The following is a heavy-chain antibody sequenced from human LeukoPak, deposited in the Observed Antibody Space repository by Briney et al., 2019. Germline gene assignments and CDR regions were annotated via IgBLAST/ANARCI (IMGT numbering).Heavy chain of an antibody. Sequence: TSETLSLPCAVYGGPHSGYYGSWMRQPPGEGLEWIGEINHSGSTNYNPSLKSRVTISVDTSKNQISLKLTSVTAADTAGYYCASWGAFEIWRQETMLTVSS. CDR1: GGPHSGYY. CDR3: ASWGAFEI. V-gene: IGHV4-34*01. J-gene: IGHJ3*02. CDR2: INHSGST. D-gene: IGHD7-27*01.